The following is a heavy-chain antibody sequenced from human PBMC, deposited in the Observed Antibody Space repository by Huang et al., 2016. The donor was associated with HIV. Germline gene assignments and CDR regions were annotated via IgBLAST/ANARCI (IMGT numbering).Heavy chain of an antibody. CDR1: GGTFRSYA. V-gene: IGHV1-69*13. Sequence: QVQLVQSGAEVKKPGSSVKVSCKASGGTFRSYAISWVRQAPGQGLEWMGGIIPIFGTANYAQKFQGRVTMTADESTSTAYMELSSLRSEDTAVYYCARARGYYDSSVSYYFDYWGQGTLVTVSS. CDR2: IIPIFGTA. D-gene: IGHD3-22*01. CDR3: ARARGYYDSSVSYYFDY. J-gene: IGHJ4*02.